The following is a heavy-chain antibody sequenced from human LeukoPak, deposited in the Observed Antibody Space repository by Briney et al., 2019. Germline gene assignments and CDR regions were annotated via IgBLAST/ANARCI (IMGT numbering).Heavy chain of an antibody. Sequence: GASVKVSCKASGGTFSSYAISWVRQAPGQGREWMGGIIPIFGTANYAQKFQGRVTITADESTSTAYMELSSLRSEDTAVYYCASGGYSYDHYYYYYMDVWGKGTTVTVSS. CDR2: IIPIFGTA. J-gene: IGHJ6*03. CDR1: GGTFSSYA. CDR3: ASGGYSYDHYYYYYMDV. V-gene: IGHV1-69*13. D-gene: IGHD5-18*01.